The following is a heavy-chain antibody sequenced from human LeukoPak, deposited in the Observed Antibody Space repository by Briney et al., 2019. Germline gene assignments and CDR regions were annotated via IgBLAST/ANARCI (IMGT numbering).Heavy chain of an antibody. D-gene: IGHD1-1*01. Sequence: GDFLKISCKGSGYRFSNYWIALVRQMPGKGLECMGIIYPGDSDTRYSPSFQGQVTISADKSISTAYLQWSSLKASDTAMYYCARGLSGTLKKRLSREANFDYWGQGTLVTVSS. V-gene: IGHV5-51*01. CDR1: GYRFSNYW. CDR3: ARGLSGTLKKRLSREANFDY. CDR2: IYPGDSDT. J-gene: IGHJ4*02.